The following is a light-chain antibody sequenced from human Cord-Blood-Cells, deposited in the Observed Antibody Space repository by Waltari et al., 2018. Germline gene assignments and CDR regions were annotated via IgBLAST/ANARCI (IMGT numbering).Light chain of an antibody. CDR1: QSVSSY. V-gene: IGKV3-11*01. J-gene: IGKJ1*01. Sequence: EIVLTQSPATLSLSPGERATLSCRASQSVSSYLAWYQQKPGQAPRLLIYDASNSATGIPARLSGSASGTDCTLTISCLEPEDFAVYYCQQRSNWPPWTFGQGTKVEIK. CDR2: DAS. CDR3: QQRSNWPPWT.